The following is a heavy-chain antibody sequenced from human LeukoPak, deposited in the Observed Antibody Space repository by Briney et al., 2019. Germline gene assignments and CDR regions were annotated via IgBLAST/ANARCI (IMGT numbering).Heavy chain of an antibody. CDR2: IRSKAYGGTT. Sequence: GGSLRLSCTASGFTFGDYAMSWVRQAPGKGREGGGFIRSKAYGGTTEYAASVKGRFTISRDDSNSIAYLQMNSLKTEDTAVYYCTRVGTYYDFWSGYFTWGQGTLVTVSS. CDR3: TRVGTYYDFWSGYFT. J-gene: IGHJ4*02. V-gene: IGHV3-49*04. D-gene: IGHD3-3*01. CDR1: GFTFGDYA.